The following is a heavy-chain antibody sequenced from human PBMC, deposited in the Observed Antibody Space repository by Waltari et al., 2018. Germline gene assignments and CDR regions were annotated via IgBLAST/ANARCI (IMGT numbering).Heavy chain of an antibody. CDR2: IYTSGST. J-gene: IGHJ5*02. V-gene: IGHV4-4*09. D-gene: IGHD6-13*01. CDR3: ARGEQLDWFDP. CDR1: GGSISSYY. Sequence: QVQLQESGPGLVKPSETLSLTCTVSGGSISSYYWSWIRQPPGKGLEWIGYIYTSGSTNYNPSLKSRVTISVDTSKNQFSLKLSSVTAADTVVYYCARGEQLDWFDPWGQGTLVTVSS.